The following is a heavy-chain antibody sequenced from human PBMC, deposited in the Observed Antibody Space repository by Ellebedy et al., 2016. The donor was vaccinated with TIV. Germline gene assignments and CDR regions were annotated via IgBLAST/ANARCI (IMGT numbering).Heavy chain of an antibody. CDR2: VSRNADNT. J-gene: IGHJ4*02. CDR3: AKEDWNDEWLED. Sequence: PGGSLRLSCAASGFTFSSYAMSWVCQAPGKGLEWVSTVSRNADNTYYADSVKGRFTISRDNSNNMVFLQMNSLRATDTAVYHCAKEDWNDEWLEDWGQGTLVNVS. CDR1: GFTFSSYA. D-gene: IGHD1-1*01. V-gene: IGHV3-23*01.